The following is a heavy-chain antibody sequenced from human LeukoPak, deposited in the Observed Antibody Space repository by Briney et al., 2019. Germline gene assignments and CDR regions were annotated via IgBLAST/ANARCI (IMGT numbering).Heavy chain of an antibody. CDR3: ARTHTYSGSWYGAFDI. J-gene: IGHJ3*02. CDR1: GYTFTSYG. Sequence: GASVKVSCKASGYTFTSYGISWVRQAPGQGLEWMGWISAYNGNTNYAQKLQGRVTMTTDTSTSTAYMELRSLRSDDTAVYYCARTHTYSGSWYGAFDIWGQGTMVTVSS. CDR2: ISAYNGNT. D-gene: IGHD6-13*01. V-gene: IGHV1-18*01.